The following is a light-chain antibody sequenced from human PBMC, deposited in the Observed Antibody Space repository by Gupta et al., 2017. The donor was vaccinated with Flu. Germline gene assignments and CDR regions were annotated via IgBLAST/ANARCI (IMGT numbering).Light chain of an antibody. Sequence: HSASPHPPPVPCSPGQQVTISCPGTSNDVGGYNRVSWYEQRPGKAPILILYDVPERPSGVPDRFSGSKSGNTASLTICGLQADDEADYYCSSQAGRANGVFGTGTTVTVL. V-gene: IGLV2-11*01. CDR3: SSQAGRANGV. CDR1: SNDVGGYNR. J-gene: IGLJ1*01. CDR2: DVP.